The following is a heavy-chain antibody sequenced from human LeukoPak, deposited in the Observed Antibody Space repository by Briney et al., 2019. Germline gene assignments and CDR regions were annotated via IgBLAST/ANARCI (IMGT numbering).Heavy chain of an antibody. Sequence: GRSLRLSCAASGFTFRSYGMHWVRQAPGKGLEWVAVISYDGSKEHYGDSVKGRFSISRDNSKNTLYLQMNSLRAEDTAVYYCAKEYDSLYYFDYWGQGTLATVSS. J-gene: IGHJ4*02. CDR1: GFTFRSYG. D-gene: IGHD3-16*01. CDR3: AKEYDSLYYFDY. CDR2: ISYDGSKE. V-gene: IGHV3-30*18.